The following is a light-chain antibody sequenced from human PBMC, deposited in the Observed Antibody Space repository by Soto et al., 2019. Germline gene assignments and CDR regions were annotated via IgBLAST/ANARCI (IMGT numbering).Light chain of an antibody. CDR3: QWRSDWPPRLT. CDR1: ESIGNY. V-gene: IGKV3-11*01. CDR2: DAS. Sequence: EVVLTQSPATLSLSPGERATLSCRASESIGNYLAWYHQKLGQAPKLLIYDASHRAIGIPGRFSGDGSGTDFTLTMSSLEPEEFSVYYCQWRSDWPPRLTCGGGPKVEIK. J-gene: IGKJ4*02.